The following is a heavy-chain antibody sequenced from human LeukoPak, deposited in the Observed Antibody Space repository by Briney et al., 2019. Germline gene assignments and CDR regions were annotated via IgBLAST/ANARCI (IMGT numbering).Heavy chain of an antibody. CDR3: ARDIPPWGLVAVYDAFDI. CDR2: IYHSGST. D-gene: IGHD6-19*01. CDR1: GYSISSGYY. V-gene: IGHV4-38-2*02. Sequence: PSETLSLTCTVSGYSISSGYYWGWIRQPPGKGLEWIGSIYHSGSTYYNPSLKNRVTISVDTSKNQFSLKLSSVTAADTAVYYCARDIPPWGLVAVYDAFDIWGQGTMVTVSS. J-gene: IGHJ3*02.